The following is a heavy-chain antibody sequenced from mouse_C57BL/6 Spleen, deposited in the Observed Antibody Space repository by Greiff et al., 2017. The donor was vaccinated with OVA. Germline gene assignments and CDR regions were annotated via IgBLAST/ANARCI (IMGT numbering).Heavy chain of an antibody. CDR2: IYPGSGST. D-gene: IGHD2-4*01. J-gene: IGHJ2*01. CDR1: GYTFTNYW. V-gene: IGHV1-55*01. CDR3: AREGGLRRRGYYFDD. Sequence: VQLQQPGAELVKPGASVKMSCKASGYTFTNYWITWVKQRPGQGLEWIGDIYPGSGSTNYNEKFKSKATLTVDTSSSTAYMQLSSLTSEDSAVYYCAREGGLRRRGYYFDDWGQGTTLTVSS.